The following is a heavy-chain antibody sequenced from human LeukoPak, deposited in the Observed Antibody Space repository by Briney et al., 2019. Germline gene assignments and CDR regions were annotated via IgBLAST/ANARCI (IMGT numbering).Heavy chain of an antibody. CDR2: INHSGST. V-gene: IGHV4-34*01. J-gene: IGHJ5*02. D-gene: IGHD2-2*01. CDR1: GGSFSGYY. CDR3: ASGVVPAIRGGWFDP. Sequence: SETLSLTCAVYGGSFSGYYWSWIRRPPGKGLEWIGEINHSGSTNYNPSLKSRVTISVDTSKNQFSLKLSSVTAADTAVYYCASGVVPAIRGGWFDPWGQGTLVTVSS.